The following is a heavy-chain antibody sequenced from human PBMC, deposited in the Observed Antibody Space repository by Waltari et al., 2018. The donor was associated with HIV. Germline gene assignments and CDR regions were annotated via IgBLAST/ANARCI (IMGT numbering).Heavy chain of an antibody. D-gene: IGHD3-3*01. J-gene: IGHJ5*02. CDR3: ARDANEVWSGGGKEMSDSGFDP. V-gene: IGHV4-59*01. CDR2: IYYSGTT. Sequence: QVQLQESGPGLVKPSETLSLTCTVSGDSISSYSWSWIRRPPGKGLEWIGYIYYSGTTYYNPSLKRRVTISVDTSKNQFSLKLSSVTAADTAVYYCARDANEVWSGGGKEMSDSGFDPWGQGTLVTVSS. CDR1: GDSISSYS.